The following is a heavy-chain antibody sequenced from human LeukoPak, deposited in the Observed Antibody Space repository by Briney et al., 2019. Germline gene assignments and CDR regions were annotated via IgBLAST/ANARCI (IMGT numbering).Heavy chain of an antibody. CDR1: GYTFTSYG. J-gene: IGHJ4*02. CDR2: ISAYNGNT. CDR3: ATAKYYYDSSGYYHFDY. D-gene: IGHD3-22*01. Sequence: GASVKVSCKASGYTFTSYGISWVRQAPGQGLEWMGWISAYNGNTNYAQKLQGRVTMTTDTSTSTAYMELRSLRSDDTAVYYCATAKYYYDSSGYYHFDYWGQGTLVTVSS. V-gene: IGHV1-18*01.